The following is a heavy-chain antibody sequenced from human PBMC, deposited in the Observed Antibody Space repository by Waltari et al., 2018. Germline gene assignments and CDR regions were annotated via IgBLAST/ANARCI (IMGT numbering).Heavy chain of an antibody. CDR1: GFTVGSNY. D-gene: IGHD4-4*01. CDR2: IYSGGSR. Sequence: EVQLVESGGGLIQPGGSLSLSCAASGFTVGSNYISWVRQAPGKGLEWVSVIYSGGSRYYADSVRGRFTISRDNSKNTLYLQMNSLRAEDTAVYFCAGGAYSYSYLDYWGQGTLVTVSS. J-gene: IGHJ4*02. CDR3: AGGAYSYSYLDY. V-gene: IGHV3-53*01.